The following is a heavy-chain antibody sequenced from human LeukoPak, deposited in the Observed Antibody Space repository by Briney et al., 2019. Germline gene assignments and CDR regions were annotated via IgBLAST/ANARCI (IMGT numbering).Heavy chain of an antibody. CDR3: ARDPLGLRIPMDV. V-gene: IGHV3-21*01. CDR1: GFTFSSYS. CDR2: IDSSSSYI. J-gene: IGHJ6*03. Sequence: GGSLRLSCVGSGFTFSSYSFNWVRQAPGKGLEWVSSIDSSSSYIYYADSVKGRFTISRDNAKSSLFLQMNSLRAEDTAVYYCARDPLGLRIPMDVWGKGTTVTVSS. D-gene: IGHD1-26*01.